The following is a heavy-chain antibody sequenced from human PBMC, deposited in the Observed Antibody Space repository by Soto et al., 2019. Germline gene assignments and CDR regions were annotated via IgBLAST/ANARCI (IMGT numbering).Heavy chain of an antibody. CDR1: GGSLGGYY. J-gene: IGHJ4*02. CDR2: INHSGST. D-gene: IGHD5-12*01. Sequence: SETLSLTCGVYGGSLGGYYWSWIRQPPGKGMEWIGEINHSGSTNYNPPLKSRVTISVDTSKNQFSLKLSAVTAADTAVYYCARAGRGYPDYWGQGTLVTVSA. V-gene: IGHV4-34*01. CDR3: ARAGRGYPDY.